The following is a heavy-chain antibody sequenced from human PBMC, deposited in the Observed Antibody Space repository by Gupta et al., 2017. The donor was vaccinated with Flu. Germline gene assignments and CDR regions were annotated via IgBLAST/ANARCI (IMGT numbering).Heavy chain of an antibody. V-gene: IGHV3-30*18. CDR2: ISYDGRDQ. Sequence: FSSYAIHWVRQAPGKGLEWVAGISYDGRDQYYGDSVKGRFSVSRDNAQNSVFLQMNSLSTEDTAVYFCAKRGGTYYNILTGLDYWGQGILVTVSS. J-gene: IGHJ4*02. CDR1: FSSYA. CDR3: AKRGGTYYNILTGLDY. D-gene: IGHD3-9*01.